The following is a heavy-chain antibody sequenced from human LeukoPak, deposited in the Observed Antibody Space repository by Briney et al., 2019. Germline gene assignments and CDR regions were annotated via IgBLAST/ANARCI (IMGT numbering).Heavy chain of an antibody. CDR3: ARRGLGYCSSTSCSGREYYYYMDV. CDR1: GGSIGSGAYY. CDR2: IYYSGST. D-gene: IGHD2-2*01. V-gene: IGHV4-31*02. J-gene: IGHJ6*03. Sequence: SETLSLTCTVSGGSIGSGAYYWSWIRQPPGKGLEWIGYIYYSGSTYYNPSLKSRVTTSLDTSKNQFSLKLSSVTAADTAVYYCARRGLGYCSSTSCSGREYYYYMDVWGKGTTVTVSS.